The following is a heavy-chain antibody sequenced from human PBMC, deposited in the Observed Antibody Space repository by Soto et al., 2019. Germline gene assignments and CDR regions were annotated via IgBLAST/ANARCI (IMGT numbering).Heavy chain of an antibody. Sequence: EVQLVESGGGLVQPGRSLRLSCAASGFTFDDYAMHWVRQAPGKGLEWVSGISWNSGSIGYADSVKGRFTISRDNAKNSLYLQMNSLRAEDTALYSCAKEVAGKFLPGYWYFDLWGRGTLVTVSS. CDR3: AKEVAGKFLPGYWYFDL. CDR2: ISWNSGSI. V-gene: IGHV3-9*01. D-gene: IGHD6-19*01. J-gene: IGHJ2*01. CDR1: GFTFDDYA.